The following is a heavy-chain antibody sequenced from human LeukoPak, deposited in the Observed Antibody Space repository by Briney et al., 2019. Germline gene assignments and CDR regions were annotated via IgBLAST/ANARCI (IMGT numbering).Heavy chain of an antibody. CDR1: GYTFTSYD. Sequence: ASAKVSCKASGYTFTSYDINWVRQATGQGLEWMGWMNPNSGNTGYAQKFQGRVTMTRNTSISTAYMELSSLRSEDTAVYYCARRAPYYYYMDVWGKGTTVTISS. J-gene: IGHJ6*03. CDR2: MNPNSGNT. CDR3: ARRAPYYYYMDV. V-gene: IGHV1-8*01.